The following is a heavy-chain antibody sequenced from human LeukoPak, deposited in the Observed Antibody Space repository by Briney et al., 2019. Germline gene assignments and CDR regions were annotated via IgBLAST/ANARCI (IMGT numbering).Heavy chain of an antibody. CDR2: IIPIFGTA. CDR3: ASRVTVAGRGYFDY. V-gene: IGHV1-69*05. Sequence: VASVKVSCKASGGTFSSYAISWVRQAPGQGLEWMGGIIPIFGTANYAQKFQGRVTITTDESTSTAYMELSGLRSEDTAVYYCASRVTVAGRGYFDYWGQGTLVTVSS. D-gene: IGHD6-19*01. CDR1: GGTFSSYA. J-gene: IGHJ4*02.